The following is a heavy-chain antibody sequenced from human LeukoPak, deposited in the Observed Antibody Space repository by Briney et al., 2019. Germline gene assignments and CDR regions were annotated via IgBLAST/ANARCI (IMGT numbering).Heavy chain of an antibody. CDR2: IGPAGDT. CDR3: VRGGELRSGWFDL. J-gene: IGHJ2*01. CDR1: GFTFSTCD. D-gene: IGHD6-19*01. V-gene: IGHV3-13*01. Sequence: GASVKVSCAASGFTFSTCDMHWVRQPTGARLEWVSGIGPAGDTYYLGSEKGRFTISRENAKNSLYLQMNSLRAEDTAVYYCVRGGELRSGWFDLWGRGTLVSVSS.